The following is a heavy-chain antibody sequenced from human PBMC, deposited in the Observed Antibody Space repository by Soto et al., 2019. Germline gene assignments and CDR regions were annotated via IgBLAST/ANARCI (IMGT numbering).Heavy chain of an antibody. V-gene: IGHV4-30-2*01. Sequence: SETLSLTCTVSNGSVSSGTYSWSWVRQPPGKGLEWIGYIYYSGTTYYTPSLKSRLTMSMDRANDHFSLNLTSVTAADTVVYFCARGHYYYGMDVWGQGITVT. CDR2: IYYSGTT. J-gene: IGHJ6*02. CDR3: ARGHYYYGMDV. CDR1: NGSVSSGTYS.